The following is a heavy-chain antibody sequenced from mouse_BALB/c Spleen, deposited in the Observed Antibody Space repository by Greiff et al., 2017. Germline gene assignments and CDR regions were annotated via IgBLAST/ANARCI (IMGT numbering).Heavy chain of an antibody. J-gene: IGHJ3*01. CDR1: GYTFTTYT. Sequence: QVHVKQSGAELARPGASVKMSCKASGYTFTTYTMHWVKQRPGQGLEWIGYINPSSGYTNYNQKFKDKATLTADKSSSTAYMQLSSLTSEDSAVYYCARSGGNYAFTYWGQGTLVTVSA. CDR3: ARSGGNYAFTY. V-gene: IGHV1-4*01. D-gene: IGHD2-1*01. CDR2: INPSSGYT.